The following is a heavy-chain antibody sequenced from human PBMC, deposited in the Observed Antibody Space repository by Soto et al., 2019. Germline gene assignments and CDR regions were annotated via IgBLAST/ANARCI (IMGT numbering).Heavy chain of an antibody. Sequence: QLQLQESGPRLVKPSETLSLTCGVSGGSISSSSYFWGWIRQPPGKGLEWIGSIYYSGSTYYNPSLKSRVTVSVDTSKNHFSLKLSSVTAADTAVYYCARHPSDFWFDPWGQGTLVTVSS. CDR2: IYYSGST. D-gene: IGHD2-21*02. V-gene: IGHV4-39*01. J-gene: IGHJ5*02. CDR3: ARHPSDFWFDP. CDR1: GGSISSSSYF.